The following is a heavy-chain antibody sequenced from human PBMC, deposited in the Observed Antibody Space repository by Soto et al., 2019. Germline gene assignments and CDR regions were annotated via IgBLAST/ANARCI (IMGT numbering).Heavy chain of an antibody. CDR3: ARDGARGYSYGHDAFDI. CDR1: EFTVSINY. D-gene: IGHD5-18*01. Sequence: GSLRLSCAASEFTVSINYMNWVRQAPGKGLEWVSVIYSGGDTYYADSVRGRFTISRDISKNILYLQMNSLRAEDTAVYYCARDGARGYSYGHDAFDIWGQGTMVTVSS. CDR2: IYSGGDT. J-gene: IGHJ3*02. V-gene: IGHV3-53*01.